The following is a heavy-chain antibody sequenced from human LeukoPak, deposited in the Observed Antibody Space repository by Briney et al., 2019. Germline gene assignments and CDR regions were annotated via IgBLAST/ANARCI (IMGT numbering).Heavy chain of an antibody. V-gene: IGHV3-53*01. CDR1: GFTVSSNY. J-gene: IGHJ1*01. CDR2: IYSGGST. Sequence: GGSLRLSCAASGFTVSSNYMSWVRQAPGKGLEWVSVIYSGGSTYYADSVKGRFTISRDNSKNTLYLQTNSLRAEDTAVYYCARDGNDYGDYEYFQHWGQGTLVTVSS. D-gene: IGHD4-17*01. CDR3: ARDGNDYGDYEYFQH.